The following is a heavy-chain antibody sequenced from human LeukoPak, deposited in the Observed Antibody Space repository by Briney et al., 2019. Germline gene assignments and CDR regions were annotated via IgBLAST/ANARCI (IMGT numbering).Heavy chain of an antibody. CDR3: ARGTYCSGGSCYYYFDY. V-gene: IGHV4-39*07. CDR1: GGSISSSSYY. CDR2: ISYSGST. D-gene: IGHD2-15*01. Sequence: SETLSLTCTVSGGSISSSSYYWGCIRQPPGKGLEWIGSISYSGSTYYTPSLKSRVTISLDTSKNQFSLKLSSVTAADTAVYYCARGTYCSGGSCYYYFDYWGQGTLVTVSS. J-gene: IGHJ4*02.